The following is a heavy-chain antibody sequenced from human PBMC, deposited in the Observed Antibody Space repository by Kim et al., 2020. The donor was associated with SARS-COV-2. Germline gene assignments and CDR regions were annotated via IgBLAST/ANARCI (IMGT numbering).Heavy chain of an antibody. CDR3: ASSYYYGSGSQDGWVDP. V-gene: IGHV1-69*02. J-gene: IGHJ5*02. D-gene: IGHD3-10*01. CDR2: IIPNLGIA. Sequence: SVKVSCKASGGTFSSYTIRWVRQAPGQGLEWMGRIIPNLGIANYAQKFQGRVTITADTSTSTAYMELSSLRSEDTAVYYCASSYYYGSGSQDGWVDPWGQGTLGTVPP. CDR1: GGTFSSYT.